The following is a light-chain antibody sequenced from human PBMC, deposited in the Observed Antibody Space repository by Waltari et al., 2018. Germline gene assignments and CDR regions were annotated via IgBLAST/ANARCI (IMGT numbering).Light chain of an antibody. J-gene: IGLJ2*01. CDR3: SSYTSSITLE. Sequence: QSALTQPPSGSVSPGQSVTIPCPGTSTDVGNYNRLSWYQQSPGPAPNLMIYEVSNRPSGVPDRFSGSKSGNTASLTISGLQAEDEADYYCSSYTSSITLEFGGGTKLTVL. CDR2: EVS. CDR1: STDVGNYNR. V-gene: IGLV2-18*02.